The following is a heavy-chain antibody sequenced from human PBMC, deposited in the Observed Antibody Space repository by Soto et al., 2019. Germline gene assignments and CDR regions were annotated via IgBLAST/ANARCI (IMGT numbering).Heavy chain of an antibody. V-gene: IGHV1-69*06. CDR2: IIPIFGTA. D-gene: IGHD6-19*01. Sequence: VKVSCKASGGTFSSYAISWVRQAPGQGLEWMGGIIPIFGTANYAQKFQGRVTITADKSTSTAYMELSSLRSEDTAVYYCARDHFESSGWVFSYWGQGTLVTVSS. CDR3: ARDHFESSGWVFSY. CDR1: GGTFSSYA. J-gene: IGHJ4*02.